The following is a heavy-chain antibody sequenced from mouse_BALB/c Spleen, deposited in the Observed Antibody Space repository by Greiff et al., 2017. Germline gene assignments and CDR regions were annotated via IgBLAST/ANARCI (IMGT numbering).Heavy chain of an antibody. D-gene: IGHD1-1*01. CDR3: ASSYGAMDY. V-gene: IGHV14-3*02. CDR1: GFNIKDTY. Sequence: DVKLVESGAELVKPGASVKLSCTASGFNIKDTYMHWVKQRPEQGLEWIGRIDPANGNTKYDPKFQGKATITADTSSNTAYLQLSSLTSEDTAVYYCASSYGAMDYWGQGTSVTVSS. J-gene: IGHJ4*01. CDR2: IDPANGNT.